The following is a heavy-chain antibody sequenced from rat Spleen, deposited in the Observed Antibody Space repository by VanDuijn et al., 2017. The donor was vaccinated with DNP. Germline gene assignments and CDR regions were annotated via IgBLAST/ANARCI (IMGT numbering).Heavy chain of an antibody. CDR3: ARSFATVDPTGAMDV. Sequence: QVQLKESGPGLVQPSQTLSLTCTVSGFSLTNYHVHWVRQPPGKGLEWMGRIQSGGSTDYNSALKSRLSISRDTSKSQVFLKMISVQTEDTAMYFCARSFATVDPTGAMDVWGQGISVIVSS. CDR1: GFSLTNYH. V-gene: IGHV2-27*01. J-gene: IGHJ4*01. CDR2: IQSGGST. D-gene: IGHD1-3*01.